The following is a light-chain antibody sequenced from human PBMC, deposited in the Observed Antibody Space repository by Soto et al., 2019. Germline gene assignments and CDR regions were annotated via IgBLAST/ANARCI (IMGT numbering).Light chain of an antibody. Sequence: QSVLTQPASVSGSPGQSITISCIGTSSDFGSYNYVSWYQHHPGKAPKLVISEVSNRPSGVSYRFSGSKSGNTASLTISGLQDEEEADYYCSSYKTRYRYVFGTGTKVTV. CDR2: EVS. V-gene: IGLV2-14*01. CDR1: SSDFGSYNY. CDR3: SSYKTRYRYV. J-gene: IGLJ1*01.